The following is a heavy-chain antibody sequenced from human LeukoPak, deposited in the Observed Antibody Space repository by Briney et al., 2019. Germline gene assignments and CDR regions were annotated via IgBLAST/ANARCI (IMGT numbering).Heavy chain of an antibody. V-gene: IGHV3-23*01. CDR1: GFTFSSYA. CDR2: ISGSGGST. D-gene: IGHD3-22*01. Sequence: GGSLRLSCAASGFTFSSYAMSWVRQAPGKGLEWVSAISGSGGSTYYADSVKGRFTISSDNSKNTLYLQMNSLRAEDTAVYYCAKGMYYYDSSGYYLFDYWGQGTLVTVSS. J-gene: IGHJ4*02. CDR3: AKGMYYYDSSGYYLFDY.